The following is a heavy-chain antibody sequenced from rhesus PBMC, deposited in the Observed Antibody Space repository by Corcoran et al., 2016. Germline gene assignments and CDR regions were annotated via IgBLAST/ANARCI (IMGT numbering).Heavy chain of an antibody. CDR1: GGSISGRYW. D-gene: IGHD3-16*01. CDR2: ISGYSGNT. CDR3: VRHQDVRGSYFYVMDA. Sequence: QVQLQESGPGLVKPSETLSLTCAVSGGSISGRYWWSWIRQPPGKVLEWIGYISGYSGNTQHNHSLKSRVTISTDTSKNQFSLKLNSVTAADTAVYYCVRHQDVRGSYFYVMDAWGRGVLVTVSS. V-gene: IGHV4-65*01. J-gene: IGHJ5-2*02.